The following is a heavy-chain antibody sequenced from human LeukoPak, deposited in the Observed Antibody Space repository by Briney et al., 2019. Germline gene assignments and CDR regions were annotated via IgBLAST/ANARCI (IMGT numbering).Heavy chain of an antibody. Sequence: SETLSLTCAVYGGSFSGYYWTWVRQPPGKGLEWIGSIYYSGSTNYNPSLKSRVTISVDTSKNQFSLKLSSVTAADTAVYYCARSYIPKYCSSTSCYDFWDYWGQGTLVTVSS. D-gene: IGHD2-2*01. CDR3: ARSYIPKYCSSTSCYDFWDY. CDR1: GGSFSGYY. J-gene: IGHJ4*02. V-gene: IGHV4-34*01. CDR2: IYYSGST.